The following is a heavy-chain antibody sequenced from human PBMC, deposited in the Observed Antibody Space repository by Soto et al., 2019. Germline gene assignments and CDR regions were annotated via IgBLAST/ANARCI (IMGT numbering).Heavy chain of an antibody. D-gene: IGHD3-10*01. J-gene: IGHJ6*02. CDR2: ISAYNGNT. CDR3: ARVEARITMVRGVISYGMDV. V-gene: IGHV1-18*04. Sequence: QVQLVQSGAEVKKPGASVKVSCKASGYTFTSYGISWVQQAPGQGLERMGWISAYNGNTNYAQKLQGRVTMTTDTSTSTAYMELRSLRSDVTAVYYCARVEARITMVRGVISYGMDVWGQGTTVTVSS. CDR1: GYTFTSYG.